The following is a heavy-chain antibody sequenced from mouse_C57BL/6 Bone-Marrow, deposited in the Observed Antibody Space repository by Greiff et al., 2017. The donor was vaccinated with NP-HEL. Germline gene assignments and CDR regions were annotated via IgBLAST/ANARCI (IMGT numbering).Heavy chain of an antibody. CDR1: GYAFSSSW. D-gene: IGHD2-4*01. CDR3: ARGDDYPWYAY. Sequence: QVQLQQSGPELVKPGASVKISCKASGYAFSSSWMNWVKQRPGQGLEWIGRIYPGDGDTNYNGKFKGKATLTADKSSSTAYMQLSSLTSEDSAVYFCARGDDYPWYAYWGQGTLVTVSA. V-gene: IGHV1-82*01. CDR2: IYPGDGDT. J-gene: IGHJ3*01.